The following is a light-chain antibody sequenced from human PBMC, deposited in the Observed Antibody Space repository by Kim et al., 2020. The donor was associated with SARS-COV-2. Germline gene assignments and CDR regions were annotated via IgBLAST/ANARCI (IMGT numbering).Light chain of an antibody. Sequence: DIQMTQSPSSLSAYVGDRITVTCRAGQVISTSLHWYQQKPGDAPKLLVFAASTLQGGVPSRLSGNGSGTHFTLTISNLQPEDSATYYCQQSYLAPYTFGRGTKLEI. CDR1: QVISTS. J-gene: IGKJ2*01. CDR2: AAS. V-gene: IGKV1-39*01. CDR3: QQSYLAPYT.